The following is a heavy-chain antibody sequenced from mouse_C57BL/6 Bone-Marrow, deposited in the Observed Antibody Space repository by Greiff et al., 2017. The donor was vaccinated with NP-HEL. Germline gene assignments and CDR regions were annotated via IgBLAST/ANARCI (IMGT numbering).Heavy chain of an antibody. J-gene: IGHJ1*03. CDR2: ISYDGSST. CDR1: GFTFSDYY. Sequence: EVHLVESEGGLVQPGSSMKLSCTASGFTFSDYYMAWVRQVPEKGLEWVANISYDGSSTYYLDSLKSRFIISRDNAKNILYLQMSSLKSEDTATYYCAREGGYHWYFDVWGTGTTVTVSS. CDR3: AREGGYHWYFDV. D-gene: IGHD2-2*01. V-gene: IGHV5-16*01.